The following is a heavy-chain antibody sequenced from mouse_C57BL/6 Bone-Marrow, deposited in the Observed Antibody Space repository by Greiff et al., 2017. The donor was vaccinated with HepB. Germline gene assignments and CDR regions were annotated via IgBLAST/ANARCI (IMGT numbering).Heavy chain of an antibody. CDR1: GFSFNTYA. V-gene: IGHV10-1*01. CDR3: VRIDYGYDGGAWFAY. CDR2: IRSKSNNYAT. Sequence: EVQVVESGGGLVQPKGSLKLSCAASGFSFNTYAMNWVRQAPGKGLEWVARIRSKSNNYATYYADSVKDRFTISRDDSESMLYLQMNNLKTEDTAMYYCVRIDYGYDGGAWFAYWGQGTLVTVSA. D-gene: IGHD2-2*01. J-gene: IGHJ3*01.